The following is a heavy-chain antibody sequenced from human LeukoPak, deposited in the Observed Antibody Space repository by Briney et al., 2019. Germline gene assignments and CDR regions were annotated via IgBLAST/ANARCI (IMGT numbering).Heavy chain of an antibody. CDR2: INHSGST. CDR1: GGSFSGYY. J-gene: IGHJ6*02. V-gene: IGHV4-34*01. CDR3: ARGVTIFGVVTPYGMDV. Sequence: SGTLSLTCAVYGGSFSGYYWSWIRRPPGKGLEWIGEINHSGSTNYNPSLKSRVTISVDTSKNQFSLKLSSVTAADTAVYYCARGVTIFGVVTPYGMDVWGQGTTVTVSS. D-gene: IGHD3-3*01.